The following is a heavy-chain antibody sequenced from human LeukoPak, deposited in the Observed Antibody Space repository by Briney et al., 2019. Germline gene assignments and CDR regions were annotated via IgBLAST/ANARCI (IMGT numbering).Heavy chain of an antibody. CDR3: ARDPGYYYGSGSALFDP. D-gene: IGHD3-10*01. V-gene: IGHV3-21*01. J-gene: IGHJ5*02. CDR1: GFTFSSYS. Sequence: PGGSLRLSCAASGFTFSSYSMNCVRQAPGKGLEWVSSISSSSSYIYYADSVKGRFTISRDNAKNSLYLQMNSLRAEDTAVYYCARDPGYYYGSGSALFDPWGQGTLVTVSS. CDR2: ISSSSSYI.